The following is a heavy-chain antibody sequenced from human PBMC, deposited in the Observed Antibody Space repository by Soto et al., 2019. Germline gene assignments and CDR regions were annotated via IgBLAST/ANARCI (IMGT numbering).Heavy chain of an antibody. Sequence: GGSLRLSCAASGFTFSSYSMNWVRQAPGKGLEWVSYISSSSSTIYYADSVKGRFTISRDNAKNSLYLQMNSLRDEDTAVYYCAREDYYYDSISAFDIWGQETMVTVSS. D-gene: IGHD3-22*01. V-gene: IGHV3-48*02. CDR1: GFTFSSYS. CDR3: AREDYYYDSISAFDI. J-gene: IGHJ3*02. CDR2: ISSSSSTI.